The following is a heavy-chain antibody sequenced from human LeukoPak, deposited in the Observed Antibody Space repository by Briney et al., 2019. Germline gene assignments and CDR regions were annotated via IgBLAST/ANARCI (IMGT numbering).Heavy chain of an antibody. J-gene: IGHJ4*02. Sequence: QPGGSLRLSCAASGFTFSSYEMNWVRQAPGKGLEWVSYISSRGSTIYYADSVKGRFTISRDNAKNSLYLQMNSLRAEDTAVYYCARQELLGVFDYWGQGTLVTVSS. CDR2: ISSRGSTI. CDR1: GFTFSSYE. V-gene: IGHV3-48*03. D-gene: IGHD1-26*01. CDR3: ARQELLGVFDY.